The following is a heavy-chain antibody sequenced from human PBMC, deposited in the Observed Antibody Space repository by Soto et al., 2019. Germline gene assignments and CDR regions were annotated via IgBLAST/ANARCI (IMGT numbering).Heavy chain of an antibody. CDR3: ARGYSSGWYQGGAFDI. Sequence: PGGSLRLSCAASGFTFNTYGMHWVRQIPGKGLQWVAIIWYDGSIKYYADSVKGRFTVSRDNSKNTLYLQMNSLRDEDTAVYYCARGYSSGWYQGGAFDIWGQGTMVTV. J-gene: IGHJ3*02. CDR1: GFTFNTYG. V-gene: IGHV3-33*01. D-gene: IGHD6-19*01. CDR2: IWYDGSIK.